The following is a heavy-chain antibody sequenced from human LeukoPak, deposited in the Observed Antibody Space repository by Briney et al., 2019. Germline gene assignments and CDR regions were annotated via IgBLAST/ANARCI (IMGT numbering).Heavy chain of an antibody. V-gene: IGHV1-18*04. J-gene: IGHJ4*02. Sequence: ASVKVSCKPSGYTFTSYGLTWVRQPPGQGLEWMGWISAYIGNTKYAQKFQVRVTMTTDTSTSTAYMELRSLESDDTAIYYCARGPHYDISARYSGYWGRGTLATVSS. CDR3: ARGPHYDISARYSGY. CDR2: ISAYIGNT. CDR1: GYTFTSYG. D-gene: IGHD3-9*01.